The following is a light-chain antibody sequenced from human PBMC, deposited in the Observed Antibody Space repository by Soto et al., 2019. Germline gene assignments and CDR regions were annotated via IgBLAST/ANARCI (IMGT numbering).Light chain of an antibody. CDR1: QDINNF. V-gene: IGKV1-33*01. CDR3: QQYDNCLPYT. Sequence: DIQMKQSPSSLSASVGDRVTITCQASQDINNFLNWYQQKPGKAPKLLTYDASNLETGVPSRFSGGGSGRDFTVTISSLQPEDIAAYYCQQYDNCLPYTFGQGTKLEIK. CDR2: DAS. J-gene: IGKJ2*01.